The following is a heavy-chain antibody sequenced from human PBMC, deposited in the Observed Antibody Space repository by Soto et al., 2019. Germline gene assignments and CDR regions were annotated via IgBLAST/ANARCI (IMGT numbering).Heavy chain of an antibody. Sequence: PSETLSLTCSVYGGTISGYYWTWIRQPAGKGLEWIGRIYSSGNTKYNPSLQSRVTMSLDTSNNQFSLRLTSVTAADTAVYYCARGQRFSDWFDPWGQGTFVTASS. CDR2: IYSSGNT. V-gene: IGHV4-4*07. CDR1: GGTISGYY. D-gene: IGHD3-3*01. CDR3: ARGQRFSDWFDP. J-gene: IGHJ5*02.